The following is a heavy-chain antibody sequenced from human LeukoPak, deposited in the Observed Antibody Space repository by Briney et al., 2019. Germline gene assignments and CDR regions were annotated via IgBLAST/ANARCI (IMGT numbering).Heavy chain of an antibody. V-gene: IGHV4-34*01. CDR2: INHSGST. D-gene: IGHD1-26*01. Sequence: SETLSLTCAVYGGSFSGYYWSWIRQPPGKGLEWIGEINHSGSTNYNPSLKSRATISVDTSKNQFSLKLSSVTAADTAVYYCARRETHDAFDIWGQGTMVTVSS. CDR1: GGSFSGYY. CDR3: ARRETHDAFDI. J-gene: IGHJ3*02.